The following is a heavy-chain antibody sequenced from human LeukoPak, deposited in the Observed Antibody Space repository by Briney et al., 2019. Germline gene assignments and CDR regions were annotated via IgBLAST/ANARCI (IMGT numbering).Heavy chain of an antibody. CDR1: GYTFTGYY. CDR3: ARGGGNYYAMDV. V-gene: IGHV1-2*02. J-gene: IGHJ6*02. Sequence: VASVKVSCKASGYTFTGYYMHWVRQAPGQGLEWMGWINPNSGGTDYAEKLQGGVTMTRDTSISTAYMELSRLTSDDTAVYYCARGGGNYYAMDVWGQGTTVTVSS. CDR2: INPNSGGT. D-gene: IGHD3-10*01.